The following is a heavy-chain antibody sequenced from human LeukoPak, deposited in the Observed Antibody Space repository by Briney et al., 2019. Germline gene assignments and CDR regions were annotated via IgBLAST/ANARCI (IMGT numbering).Heavy chain of an antibody. V-gene: IGHV3-30-3*01. CDR1: GFTFSSYA. J-gene: IGHJ4*02. D-gene: IGHD3-22*01. Sequence: GGSLRLSCAASGFTFSSYAMHWVRQAPGKGLEWVAVISYDGGNKYYADSVKGRFTISRGNSKNTLYLQMNSLRAEDTAVYYCARAGYYDSSGYIIRYWGQGTLVTVSS. CDR2: ISYDGGNK. CDR3: ARAGYYDSSGYIIRY.